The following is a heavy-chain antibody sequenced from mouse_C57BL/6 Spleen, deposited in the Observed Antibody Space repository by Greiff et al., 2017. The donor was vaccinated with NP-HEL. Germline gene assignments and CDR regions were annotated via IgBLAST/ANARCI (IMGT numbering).Heavy chain of an antibody. D-gene: IGHD2-3*01. CDR2: ISSGSSTI. CDR3: ARPGDGYYVDY. Sequence: EVKLVESGGGLVKPGGSLKLSCAASGFTFSDYGMHWVRQAPEKGLEWVAYISSGSSTIYYVDTVKGRFTISRDNAKNTLFLQMTSLRSEDTAMYYCARPGDGYYVDYWGQGTTLTVSS. J-gene: IGHJ2*01. V-gene: IGHV5-17*01. CDR1: GFTFSDYG.